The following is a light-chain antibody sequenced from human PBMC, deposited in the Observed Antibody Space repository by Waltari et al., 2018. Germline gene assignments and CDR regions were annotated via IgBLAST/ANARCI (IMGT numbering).Light chain of an antibody. Sequence: EVVMTQSPPTLSLSPGERATLSCRASQSVSSFLAWYQQKHGQAPRLLIYGASTRATGIAARFSGSGSATEFTLTISSLQSEDFAVYYCQQYNDWPPLTFGGGTKVEIK. CDR2: GAS. CDR1: QSVSSF. J-gene: IGKJ4*01. V-gene: IGKV3-15*01. CDR3: QQYNDWPPLT.